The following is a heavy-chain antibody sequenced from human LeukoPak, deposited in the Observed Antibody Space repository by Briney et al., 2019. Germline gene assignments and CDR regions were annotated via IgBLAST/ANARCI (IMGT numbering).Heavy chain of an antibody. CDR3: ARFDSSGLFY. CDR2: INHSGST. CDR1: GGSFSGYY. Sequence: SETLSLTCAVYGGSFSGYYWSWIRQPPGKGLEWMGEINHSGSTNYNPSLKSRVTISVDTSKNQFSLKLSSVTAADTAVYYCARFDSSGLFYWGQGTLVTVSS. D-gene: IGHD3-22*01. V-gene: IGHV4-34*01. J-gene: IGHJ4*02.